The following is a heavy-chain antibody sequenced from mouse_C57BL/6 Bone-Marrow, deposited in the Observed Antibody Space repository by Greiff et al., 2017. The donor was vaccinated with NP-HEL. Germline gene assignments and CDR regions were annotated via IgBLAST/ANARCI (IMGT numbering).Heavy chain of an antibody. CDR2: ISYRGST. Sequence: EVQLQESGPGMVKPSQSLSLTCTVTGYSITSGYDWHWIRHFPGNKLEWMGYISYRGSTNYNPSLKSRISITHDTSKNHFFLKLNSVTTEDTATYYCARLEYGFWYFDVWGTGTTVTVSS. CDR3: ARLEYGFWYFDV. V-gene: IGHV3-1*01. CDR1: GYSITSGYD. J-gene: IGHJ1*03. D-gene: IGHD2-2*01.